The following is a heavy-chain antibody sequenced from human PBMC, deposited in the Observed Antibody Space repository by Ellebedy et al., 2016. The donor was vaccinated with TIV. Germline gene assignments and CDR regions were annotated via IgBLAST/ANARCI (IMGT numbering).Heavy chain of an antibody. CDR2: IYYSGST. V-gene: IGHV4-31*03. Sequence: SETLSLXCTVSGGSISSGGYYWSWIRQHPGKGLEWIGYIYYSGSTYYNPSLKSRVTISVDTSKNQFSLKLSSVTAADTAVYYCARDRRQQLVPRGWFDPWGQGTLVTVSS. CDR1: GGSISSGGYY. J-gene: IGHJ5*02. D-gene: IGHD6-13*01. CDR3: ARDRRQQLVPRGWFDP.